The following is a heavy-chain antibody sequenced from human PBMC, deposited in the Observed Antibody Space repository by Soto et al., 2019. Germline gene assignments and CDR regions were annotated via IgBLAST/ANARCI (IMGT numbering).Heavy chain of an antibody. V-gene: IGHV4-38-2*01. D-gene: IGHD6-19*01. CDR1: GFSISSGYY. Sequence: SETLSLTCDVSGFSISSGYYWGWIRQPPGKGPEWIASIYHGGTTFYNPSPKSRITISVDTSNNQFSLKLTSVTAADTAVYYCARVHVMVVAGSTFDYWGHGTLVTVSS. CDR2: IYHGGTT. CDR3: ARVHVMVVAGSTFDY. J-gene: IGHJ4*01.